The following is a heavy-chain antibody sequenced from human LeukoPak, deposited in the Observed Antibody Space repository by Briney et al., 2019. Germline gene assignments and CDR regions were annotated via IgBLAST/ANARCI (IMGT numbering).Heavy chain of an antibody. CDR3: ARTGIEGSGISSTYNWFDP. J-gene: IGHJ5*02. D-gene: IGHD3-10*01. V-gene: IGHV4-38-2*02. Sequence: PSETLSLTCTVSGYSISSGYYWGWIRQPPGKGLEWIGSIYHSGSTYYNPSLKSRVTISVDTSKNQFSLKLSSVTAADTAVYYCARTGIEGSGISSTYNWFDPWGQGTLVTVSS. CDR1: GYSISSGYY. CDR2: IYHSGST.